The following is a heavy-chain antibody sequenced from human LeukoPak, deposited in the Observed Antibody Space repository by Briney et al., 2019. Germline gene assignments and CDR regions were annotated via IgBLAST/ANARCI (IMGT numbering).Heavy chain of an antibody. D-gene: IGHD1-1*01. CDR2: IWYDGSNK. CDR3: ARIATTDYYYGMDV. J-gene: IGHJ6*02. CDR1: GFTFSSYG. Sequence: GRSLRLSCAASGFTFSSYGMHWVRQAPGKGLEWVAVIWYDGSNKYYADSVKGRFTTSRDNSKNTLYLQMNSLRAEDTAVYYCARIATTDYYYGMDVWGQGTTVTVSS. V-gene: IGHV3-33*01.